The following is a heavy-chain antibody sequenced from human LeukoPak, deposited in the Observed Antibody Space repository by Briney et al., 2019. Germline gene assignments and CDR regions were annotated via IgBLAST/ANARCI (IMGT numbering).Heavy chain of an antibody. D-gene: IGHD3-22*01. Sequence: SVKVSCKASGGTFSSYAISWVRQAPGQGLEWMGRIIPILGIANYAQKFQGRVTITADKSTSTAYMELSSLRSEDTAVYYCARNKYYYDSSGYSDYWGQGTLVTVSS. V-gene: IGHV1-69*04. CDR3: ARNKYYYDSSGYSDY. J-gene: IGHJ4*02. CDR1: GGTFSSYA. CDR2: IIPILGIA.